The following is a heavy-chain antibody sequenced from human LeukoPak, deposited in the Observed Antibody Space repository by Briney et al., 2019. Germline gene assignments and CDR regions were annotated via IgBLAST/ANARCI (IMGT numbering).Heavy chain of an antibody. V-gene: IGHV3-21*01. Sequence: PGGSLRLSCAASGFTFSSYSTNWVRQAPGKGLEWVSSISSSSSYIYYADSVKGRFTISRDNAKNSLYLQMNSLRAEDTAVYYCARELYSGYDRSGYGMDVWGQGTTVTVSS. J-gene: IGHJ6*02. CDR2: ISSSSSYI. CDR1: GFTFSSYS. D-gene: IGHD5-12*01. CDR3: ARELYSGYDRSGYGMDV.